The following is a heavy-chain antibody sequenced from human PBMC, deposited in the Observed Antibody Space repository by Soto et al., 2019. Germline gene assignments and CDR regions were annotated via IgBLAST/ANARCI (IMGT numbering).Heavy chain of an antibody. J-gene: IGHJ5*02. CDR1: GYTFTHYA. D-gene: IGHD6-13*01. Sequence: QVQLVQSGAEVKKPGASVKVSCTASGYTFTHYAIHWVRHAPGQRLEWMGFINAGSGNTKYSQTFQGRLTFTKDTSASTPHMDLSSLRSEDTAIYYGARGLAADGAWGQGTLVTVSS. CDR2: INAGSGNT. V-gene: IGHV1-3*01. CDR3: ARGLAADGA.